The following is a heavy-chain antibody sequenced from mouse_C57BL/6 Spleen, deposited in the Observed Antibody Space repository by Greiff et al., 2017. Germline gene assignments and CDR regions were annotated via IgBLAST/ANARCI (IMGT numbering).Heavy chain of an antibody. CDR3: TRRRETAQAWFAY. CDR1: GYTFTSYW. D-gene: IGHD3-2*02. CDR2: IYPGNSDT. J-gene: IGHJ3*01. V-gene: IGHV1-5*01. Sequence: VQLQQSGTVLARPGASVKMSCKTSGYTFTSYWMHWVKQRPGQGLEWIGAIYPGNSDTSYNQKFKGKAKLTAVTSASTAYMELSSLTNEDSAVYYGTRRRETAQAWFAYWGQGTLVTVAA.